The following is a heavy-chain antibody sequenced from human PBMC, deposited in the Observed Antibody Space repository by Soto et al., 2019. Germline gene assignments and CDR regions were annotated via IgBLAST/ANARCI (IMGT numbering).Heavy chain of an antibody. V-gene: IGHV4-30-4*01. CDR1: GGSISSGDYY. CDR3: ARDSAGQQLVGRRGNDAFDI. J-gene: IGHJ3*02. D-gene: IGHD6-13*01. Sequence: SETLSLTCTVSGGSISSGDYYWSWIRQPPGKGLEWIGYIYYSGSTYYNPSLKSRVTISVDTSKNQFSLKLSSVTAADTAVYYCARDSAGQQLVGRRGNDAFDIWGQGTTVTVSS. CDR2: IYYSGST.